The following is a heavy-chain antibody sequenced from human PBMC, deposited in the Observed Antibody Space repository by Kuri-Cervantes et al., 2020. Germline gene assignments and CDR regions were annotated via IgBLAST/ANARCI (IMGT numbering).Heavy chain of an antibody. V-gene: IGHV3-30*03. J-gene: IGHJ4*02. CDR2: ISYDGSNK. D-gene: IGHD2-2*01. CDR3: ARDQGGYCSSTSCPRREFDY. Sequence: LSLTCAASGFTFSGYGMHWVRQAPGKGLEWVAVISYDGSNKYYADSVKGRITISRDNAKNSLYLHMNSLRAEDTAVYYCARDQGGYCSSTSCPRREFDYWGQGTLVTVSS. CDR1: GFTFSGYG.